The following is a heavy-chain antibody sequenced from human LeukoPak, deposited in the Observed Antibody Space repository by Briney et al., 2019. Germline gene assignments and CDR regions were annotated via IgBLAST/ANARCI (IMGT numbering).Heavy chain of an antibody. CDR1: GFTFSSYA. V-gene: IGHV3-23*01. CDR3: ANGIAARPTYY. J-gene: IGHJ4*02. Sequence: GGSLRLSCAASGFTFSSYAMSWVRQAPGKGLEWVSAISGSGGSTYYADSVKGRFTISRDNSKNTLYLQMNSLRAEDTAVYYCANGIAARPTYYWGQGTLVTVSS. CDR2: ISGSGGST. D-gene: IGHD6-6*01.